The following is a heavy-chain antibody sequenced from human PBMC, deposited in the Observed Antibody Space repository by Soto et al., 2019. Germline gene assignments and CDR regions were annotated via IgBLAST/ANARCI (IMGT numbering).Heavy chain of an antibody. CDR3: ARNGSYYDFWSGYYFGGGMDV. D-gene: IGHD3-3*01. CDR2: INHSGST. V-gene: IGHV4-34*01. Sequence: SETLSLTCAVYGGSFSGYYWSWIRQPPGKGLEWIGEINHSGSTNYNPSLKSRVTISVDTSKNQFSLKLSSVTAADTAVYYCARNGSYYDFWSGYYFGGGMDVWGQGTTVTVSS. J-gene: IGHJ6*02. CDR1: GGSFSGYY.